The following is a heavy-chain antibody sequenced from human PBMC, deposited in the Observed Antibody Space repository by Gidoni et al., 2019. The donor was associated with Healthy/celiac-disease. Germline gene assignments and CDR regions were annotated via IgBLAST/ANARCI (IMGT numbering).Heavy chain of an antibody. CDR1: GFTFSSDS. CDR3: ARGYGDVYNY. D-gene: IGHD4-17*01. J-gene: IGHJ4*02. Sequence: EVQLVESGGGLVKPGGSLRLSCAASGFTFSSDSMNWDPQAPGKGLEWCSAINSSSSCIYYADSVKGRFTISRDNAKNSLYLQMNSLRAEDTAVYYCARGYGDVYNYWGQGTLVTVSS. CDR2: INSSSSCI. V-gene: IGHV3-21*01.